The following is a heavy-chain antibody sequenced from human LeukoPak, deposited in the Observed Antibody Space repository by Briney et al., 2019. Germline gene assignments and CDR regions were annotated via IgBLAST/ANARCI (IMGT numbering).Heavy chain of an antibody. J-gene: IGHJ4*02. D-gene: IGHD1-1*01. CDR2: IIPIFGTA. V-gene: IGHV1-69*13. Sequence: SVKVSCKASGGTFSSYAISWVRQAPGQGLEWMGGIIPIFGTANYAQKFQGRVTITADESTSTAYMELSSLRSEDTAVYYCARGDWNWNYFDYWGQGTLVTVSS. CDR1: GGTFSSYA. CDR3: ARGDWNWNYFDY.